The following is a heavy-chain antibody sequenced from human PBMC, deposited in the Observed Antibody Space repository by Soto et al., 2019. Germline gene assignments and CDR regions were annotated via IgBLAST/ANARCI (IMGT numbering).Heavy chain of an antibody. Sequence: GSLRLSCVVSGIDFSNYAMTWVRQAPGKGLEWVAISSTSGRSTYHADSVRGRFTISIDNSKNTLYLHMTNLRAEDTAVYYCAKDGNWLDVFLDLWGQGTPVTVSS. CDR1: GIDFSNYA. CDR3: AKDGNWLDVFLDL. CDR2: SSTSGRST. V-gene: IGHV3-23*01. D-gene: IGHD6-19*01. J-gene: IGHJ4*02.